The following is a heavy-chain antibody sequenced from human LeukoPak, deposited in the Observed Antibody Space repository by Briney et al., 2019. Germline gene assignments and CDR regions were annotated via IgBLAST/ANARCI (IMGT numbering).Heavy chain of an antibody. CDR2: IYTSGNT. D-gene: IGHD3-3*01. J-gene: IGHJ3*02. V-gene: IGHV4-4*07. Sequence: SETLSLTCTVSGGSISSYSWSWIRQPAGKGLEWVGRIYTSGNTNYNASLKSRVTMSVDTSKNQFSLKLSSVTAADTAVYYCAGRHDFWSGYSDAFDIWGQGTMVTVSS. CDR3: AGRHDFWSGYSDAFDI. CDR1: GGSISSYS.